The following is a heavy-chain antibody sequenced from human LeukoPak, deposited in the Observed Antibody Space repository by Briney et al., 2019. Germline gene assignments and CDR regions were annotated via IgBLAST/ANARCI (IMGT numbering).Heavy chain of an antibody. D-gene: IGHD3-3*01. CDR3: ARMYDFWSGSAFDI. J-gene: IGHJ3*02. Sequence: GGSLRLSCAASGFTFSSYSMNWVRQAPGKGLEWVSYISSSSTIYYADSVKGRFTISRDNAKNSLYLQMNSLRAEDTAVYYCARMYDFWSGSAFDIRGQGTMVTVSS. CDR2: ISSSSTI. V-gene: IGHV3-48*01. CDR1: GFTFSSYS.